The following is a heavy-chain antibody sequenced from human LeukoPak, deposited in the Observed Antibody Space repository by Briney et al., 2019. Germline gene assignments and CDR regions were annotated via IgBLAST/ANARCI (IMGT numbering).Heavy chain of an antibody. CDR1: GGSISSYY. J-gene: IGHJ4*02. Sequence: SETLSLTCTVSGGSISSYYWSWVRQPPGKVLEWIGFIFYSGSTNYNPSLQSRVTISLDMSNNQFSLRLTSVTAADTAVYYCARGHGSSWTFEYWGQGPLVTVSS. CDR2: IFYSGST. CDR3: ARGHGSSWTFEY. V-gene: IGHV4-59*01. D-gene: IGHD6-13*01.